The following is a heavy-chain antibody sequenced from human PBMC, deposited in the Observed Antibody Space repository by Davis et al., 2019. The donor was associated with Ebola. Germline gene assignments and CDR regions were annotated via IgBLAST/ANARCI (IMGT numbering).Heavy chain of an antibody. CDR3: AGDPNWESGS. D-gene: IGHD1-1*01. Sequence: GESLKISCAGFAFSFDTYGMHWVRQAPGKGLEWVASMSYHGSHTSYIDSVKGRFTVSRDNSKNILYLQMDSLRIEDTAQYYCAGDPNWESGSWGQGTLVSVSS. J-gene: IGHJ5*02. CDR2: MSYHGSHT. V-gene: IGHV3-30*03. CDR1: AFSFDTYG.